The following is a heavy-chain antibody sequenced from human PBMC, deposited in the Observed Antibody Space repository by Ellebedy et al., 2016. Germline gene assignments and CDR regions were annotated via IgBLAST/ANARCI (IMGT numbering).Heavy chain of an antibody. J-gene: IGHJ3*02. D-gene: IGHD3-9*01. Sequence: GESLKISXKGSGYSFTSYWISWVRQMPGKGLEWMGRIDPSDSYTNYSPSFQGQVTISADKSISTAYLQWSSLKASDTAMYYCARHRYDAFDIWGQGTMVTVSS. CDR3: ARHRYDAFDI. V-gene: IGHV5-10-1*04. CDR1: GYSFTSYW. CDR2: IDPSDSYT.